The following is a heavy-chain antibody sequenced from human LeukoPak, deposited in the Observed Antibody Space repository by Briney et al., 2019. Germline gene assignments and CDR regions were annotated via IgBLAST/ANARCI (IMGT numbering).Heavy chain of an antibody. V-gene: IGHV1-8*01. CDR1: GYNFTSYD. Sequence: ASVKVSCRASGYNFTSYDITWVRQATGQGLEWVGWMNPSSGNTGYAQRFQGRVTMTRDTSTSTAYMDLSNLRSEDTGVYYCARGRGRDGYRFDYWGQGTLVTVSS. CDR2: MNPSSGNT. J-gene: IGHJ4*02. D-gene: IGHD5-24*01. CDR3: ARGRGRDGYRFDY.